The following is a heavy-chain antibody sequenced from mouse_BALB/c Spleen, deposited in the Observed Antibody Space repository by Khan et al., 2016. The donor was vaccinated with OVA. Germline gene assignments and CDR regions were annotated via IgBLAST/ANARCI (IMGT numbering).Heavy chain of an antibody. CDR1: GYSITSGYG. Sequence: EVKLMESGPGLVKPSQSLSLTCTVTGYSITSGYGWNWIRQFPGNKLEWMGYISYSGSTNYNPSLQSRISITRDTSKNQFFQPLNSVTTEDTATYYCARTARIKYWGQGTTLTVSS. CDR3: ARTARIKY. J-gene: IGHJ2*01. V-gene: IGHV3-2*02. D-gene: IGHD1-2*01. CDR2: ISYSGST.